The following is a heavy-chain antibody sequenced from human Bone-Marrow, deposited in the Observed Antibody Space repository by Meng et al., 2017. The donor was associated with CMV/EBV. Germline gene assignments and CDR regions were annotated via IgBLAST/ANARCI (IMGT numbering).Heavy chain of an antibody. CDR1: GGSFSGYY. V-gene: IGHV4-34*01. CDR2: INHSGST. D-gene: IGHD4-17*01. J-gene: IGHJ4*02. CDR3: ARETHGR. Sequence: SETLSLTCAVYGGSFSGYYWSWIRQPPGKGLEWIGEINHSGSTNYNPSLKSRVTISVDTSKNQFSLKLSSVTAADTAVYYCARETHGRWGQGTLVTVSS.